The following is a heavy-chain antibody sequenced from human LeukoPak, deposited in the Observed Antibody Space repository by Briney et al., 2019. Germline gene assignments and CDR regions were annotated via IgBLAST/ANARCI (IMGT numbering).Heavy chain of an antibody. V-gene: IGHV1-69*04. CDR2: IIPILGIA. CDR3: ARDRVVRGVLNWFDP. CDR1: GGTSSSYA. J-gene: IGHJ5*02. Sequence: ASVKVSCKASGGTSSSYAISWVRQAPGQGLEWMGRIIPILGIANYAQKFQGRVTITADKSTSTAYMELSSLRSEDTAVYYCARDRVVRGVLNWFDPWGQGTLVTVSS. D-gene: IGHD3-10*01.